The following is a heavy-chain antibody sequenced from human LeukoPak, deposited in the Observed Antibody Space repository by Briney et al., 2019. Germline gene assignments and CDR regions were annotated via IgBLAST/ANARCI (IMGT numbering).Heavy chain of an antibody. CDR1: GFTVSSNY. Sequence: GGSLRLSCAASGFTVSSNYMSWVRQAPGKGLEWVAVIWYDGSNKYYADSVKGRFTISRDNSKNTLYLQMNSLRAEDTAVYYCARDNTYSFDYWGQGTLVTVSS. D-gene: IGHD2/OR15-2a*01. J-gene: IGHJ4*02. CDR3: ARDNTYSFDY. V-gene: IGHV3-33*08. CDR2: IWYDGSNK.